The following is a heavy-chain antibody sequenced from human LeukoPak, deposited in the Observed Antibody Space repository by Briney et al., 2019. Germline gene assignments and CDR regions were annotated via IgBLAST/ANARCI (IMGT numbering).Heavy chain of an antibody. V-gene: IGHV3-66*01. CDR2: IYSGGST. J-gene: IGHJ4*02. D-gene: IGHD6-19*01. Sequence: GGSLRLSCAASGFTVSSNYMSWVRQAPGKGLGWVSVIYSGGSTYYADSVKGRFTISRDNSKNTLYLQMNSLRAEDTAVYYCARVEAVAGIDYWGQGTLVTVSS. CDR3: ARVEAVAGIDY. CDR1: GFTVSSNY.